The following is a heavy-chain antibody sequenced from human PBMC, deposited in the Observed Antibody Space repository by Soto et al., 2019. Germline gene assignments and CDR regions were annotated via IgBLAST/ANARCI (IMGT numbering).Heavy chain of an antibody. Sequence: QVQLVQSGAEVKKPGASVQVSCKASGYTFTSYAMHWVRQAPGQRLEWMGWINAGNGNTKYSQKFQGRVTITRDTSASTAYMELSSLRSEDTAVYYCARVGFFVGAPVYRYWGQGTLVTVSS. J-gene: IGHJ4*02. D-gene: IGHD1-20*01. CDR1: GYTFTSYA. CDR2: INAGNGNT. CDR3: ARVGFFVGAPVYRY. V-gene: IGHV1-3*01.